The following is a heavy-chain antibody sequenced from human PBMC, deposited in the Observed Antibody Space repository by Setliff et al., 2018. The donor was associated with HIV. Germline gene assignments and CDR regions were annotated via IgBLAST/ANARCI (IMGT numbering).Heavy chain of an antibody. CDR3: TTIVGFCSSTRCYSDY. CDR1: GFIFSNYA. J-gene: IGHJ4*02. CDR2: ITSDGSNE. D-gene: IGHD2-2*01. Sequence: GGSLRLSCAASGFIFSNYAMQWVRQAPGKGLEWVAAITSDGSNEYYADSVKGRFTISRDNSKNTLYVQMNSLRVEDTAVYYCTTIVGFCSSTRCYSDYWGQGTLVTVSS. V-gene: IGHV3-30*04.